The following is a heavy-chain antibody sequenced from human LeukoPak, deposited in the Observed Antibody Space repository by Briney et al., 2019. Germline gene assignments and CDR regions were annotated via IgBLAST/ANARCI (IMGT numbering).Heavy chain of an antibody. V-gene: IGHV5-51*01. CDR2: IYPGDSDT. J-gene: IGHJ5*02. Sequence: GESLKISCKGTGYSFTNYWIGWVRQMPGKGLEWMGIIYPGDSDTRYSPSFQGQVTNSADKSISTAYLQWSSLKASDTAMYYCARHRRNYDILTGYYPNWFDPWGQGTLVTVSS. D-gene: IGHD3-9*01. CDR1: GYSFTNYW. CDR3: ARHRRNYDILTGYYPNWFDP.